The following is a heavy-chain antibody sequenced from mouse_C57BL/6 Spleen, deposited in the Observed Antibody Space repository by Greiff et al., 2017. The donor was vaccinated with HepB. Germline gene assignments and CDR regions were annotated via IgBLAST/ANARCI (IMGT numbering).Heavy chain of an antibody. Sequence: QVQLQQPGAELVMPGASVKLSCKASGYTFTSYWMHWVKQRPGQGLEWIGEIDPSDSYTNYNQKFKGKSTLTVDKSSSTAYMQLSSLTSEDSAVYYCARSGGSSGSVGYYYAMDYWGQGTSVTVSS. D-gene: IGHD1-1*01. J-gene: IGHJ4*01. CDR1: GYTFTSYW. V-gene: IGHV1-69*01. CDR2: IDPSDSYT. CDR3: ARSGGSSGSVGYYYAMDY.